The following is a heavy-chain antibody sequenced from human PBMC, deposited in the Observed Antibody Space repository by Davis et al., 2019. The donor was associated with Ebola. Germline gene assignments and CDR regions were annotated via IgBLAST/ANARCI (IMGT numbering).Heavy chain of an antibody. CDR3: ARESRIGILYYYYGMDV. Sequence: GESLKISCAASGFTFSSYSMNWVRQAPGKGLEWVSYISSSSSTIYYADSVKGRFTISRDNAKNSLYLQMNSLRDEDTAVYYCARESRIGILYYYYGMDVWGQGTTVTVSS. V-gene: IGHV3-48*02. D-gene: IGHD5-18*01. J-gene: IGHJ6*02. CDR1: GFTFSSYS. CDR2: ISSSSSTI.